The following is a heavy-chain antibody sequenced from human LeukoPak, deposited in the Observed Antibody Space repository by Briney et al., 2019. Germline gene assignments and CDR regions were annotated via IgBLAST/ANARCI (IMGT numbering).Heavy chain of an antibody. CDR2: ISSSGSTI. D-gene: IGHD3-9*01. Sequence: GGSLRLSCAASGFTSSSYEMNWVRQAPGKGLEWVSYISSSGSTIYYADSVKGRFTISRDNAKNSLYLQMNSLRAEDTAVYYCARGEDYYDILTGPPAAFDIWGQGTMVTVSS. CDR3: ARGEDYYDILTGPPAAFDI. CDR1: GFTSSSYE. V-gene: IGHV3-48*03. J-gene: IGHJ3*02.